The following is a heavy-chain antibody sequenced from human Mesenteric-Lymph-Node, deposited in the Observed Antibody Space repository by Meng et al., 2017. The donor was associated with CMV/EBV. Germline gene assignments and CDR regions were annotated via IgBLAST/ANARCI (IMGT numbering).Heavy chain of an antibody. CDR2: ISFDGSTE. Sequence: GESLKISCAASGFALSRRGMHWVRQAAGKGLSSISFDGSTEYNADSVKGRFAISRDKSKRTVFLQMNSLRPEGTTVYSCARVTGDYYYYYGMDVWGQGTTVTVSS. CDR1: GFALSRRG. CDR3: ARVTGDYYYYYGMDV. J-gene: IGHJ6*02. V-gene: IGHV3-30*19. D-gene: IGHD1-26*01.